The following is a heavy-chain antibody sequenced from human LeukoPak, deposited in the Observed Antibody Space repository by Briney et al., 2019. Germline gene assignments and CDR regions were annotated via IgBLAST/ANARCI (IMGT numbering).Heavy chain of an antibody. CDR3: VRDLGDY. CDR1: GFTFSSYW. J-gene: IGHJ4*02. CDR2: INSDGSST. Sequence: GGSLRLSCAASGFTFSSYWMHWVRQAPGKGLVWVSRINSDGSSTSYADSVEGRFTISRDNAQNTVYLQMSDLRDEDTATYYCVRDLGDYWGQGTLVTVSS. V-gene: IGHV3-74*01.